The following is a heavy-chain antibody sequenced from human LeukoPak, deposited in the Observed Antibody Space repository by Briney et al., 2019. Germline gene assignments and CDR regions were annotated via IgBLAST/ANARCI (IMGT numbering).Heavy chain of an antibody. CDR1: GDSVSSQSGA. J-gene: IGHJ4*02. Sequence: SQTLSLTCAIPGDSVSSQSGAWTWIRQSPSRGLEWLGRTYYRSKWYYEYAVSLKSRVTMIPDTSKNQFFLQLSSVTPEDTAVYYCAHGLSGVGFNYWGQGTLVTVSS. V-gene: IGHV6-1*01. CDR2: TYYRSKWYY. D-gene: IGHD3-10*01. CDR3: AHGLSGVGFNY.